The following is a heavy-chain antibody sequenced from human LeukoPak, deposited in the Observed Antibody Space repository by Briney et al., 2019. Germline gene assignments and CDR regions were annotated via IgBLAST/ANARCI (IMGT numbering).Heavy chain of an antibody. CDR1: GYTFTGYY. CDR2: INPNSGGT. J-gene: IGHJ4*02. CDR3: ARGYYDILTCYYAVEVPFDY. V-gene: IGHV1-2*02. Sequence: ASVKVSCKASGYTFTGYYMHWVRQAPGQGLEWMGWINPNSGGTNYAQKFQGRVTMTRDTSISTAYMELSRLRSDDTAVYYCARGYYDILTCYYAVEVPFDYWGQGTLVTVSS. D-gene: IGHD3-9*01.